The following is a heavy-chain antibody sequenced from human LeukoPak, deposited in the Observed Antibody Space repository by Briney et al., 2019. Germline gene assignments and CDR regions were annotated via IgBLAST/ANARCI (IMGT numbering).Heavy chain of an antibody. Sequence: GGSLRLSCAASGFTLTSYGMHWVRQAPGKGLEWVAFISYDGNNKHSAESVTGRFTISRDNSKNTLSLQMNSLRDEDTAVYYCARANCSSTSCYSANWFDPWGQGTLVTVSS. J-gene: IGHJ5*02. CDR3: ARANCSSTSCYSANWFDP. D-gene: IGHD2-2*02. V-gene: IGHV3-30*03. CDR2: ISYDGNNK. CDR1: GFTLTSYG.